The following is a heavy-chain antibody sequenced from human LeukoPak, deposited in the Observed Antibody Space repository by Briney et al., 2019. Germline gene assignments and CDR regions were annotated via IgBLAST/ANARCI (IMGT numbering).Heavy chain of an antibody. CDR3: ARRSYYYDSSGYYYPFDY. V-gene: IGHV4-38-2*01. CDR2: IYHSGST. Sequence: PSETLSLTCAVSGYSISSGYYWGWIRQPPGKGLEWIGSIYHSGSTYYNPSLKSRVTMSADTSKNQFSLKLSSVTAADTAVYYCARRSYYYDSSGYYYPFDYWGQGTLVTVSS. D-gene: IGHD3-22*01. J-gene: IGHJ4*02. CDR1: GYSISSGYY.